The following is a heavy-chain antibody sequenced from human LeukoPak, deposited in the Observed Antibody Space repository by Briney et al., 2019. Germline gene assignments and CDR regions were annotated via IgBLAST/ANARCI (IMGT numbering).Heavy chain of an antibody. J-gene: IGHJ4*02. D-gene: IGHD1-26*01. V-gene: IGHV3-21*01. Sequence: PGGSLRLSCAASGFTFSSYSMNWVRQAPGKGLEWVSSISSSSSYIYYADSVKGRFTISRDNAKNSLYLQMNSLRAEDTAVYYCARGVVGAHEATFDYWGQGTLVTVSS. CDR2: ISSSSSYI. CDR1: GFTFSSYS. CDR3: ARGVVGAHEATFDY.